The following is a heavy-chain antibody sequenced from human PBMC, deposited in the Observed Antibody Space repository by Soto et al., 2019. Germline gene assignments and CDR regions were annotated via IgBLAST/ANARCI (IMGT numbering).Heavy chain of an antibody. D-gene: IGHD3-10*01. J-gene: IGHJ5*02. CDR3: AREAGGSKWAGKWFDP. CDR2: IIPIFGTA. V-gene: IGHV1-69*13. CDR1: GGTFSSYA. Sequence: SVKASCKASGGTFSSYAISWVRQAPGQGLEWMGGIIPIFGTANYAQKFQGRVTITADESTSTAYMELSSLRSEDTAVYYCAREAGGSKWAGKWFDPWGQGTLVTAPQ.